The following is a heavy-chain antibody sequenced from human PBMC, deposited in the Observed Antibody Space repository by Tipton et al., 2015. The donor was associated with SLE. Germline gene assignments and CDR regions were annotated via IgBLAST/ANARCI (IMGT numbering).Heavy chain of an antibody. D-gene: IGHD1-1*01. CDR1: GYSISSGYY. CDR2: IFHSGTT. V-gene: IGHV4-38-2*02. CDR3: VNSMFNWNGNYYYYMDV. J-gene: IGHJ6*03. Sequence: TLSLTCIVSGYSISSGYYWGWIRQPPGKGLEWIGSIFHSGTTYYNPSLKSRVTISVDTSKNQFSLKLNSVTAADTAVYYCVNSMFNWNGNYYYYMDVCGTGTSVTVSS.